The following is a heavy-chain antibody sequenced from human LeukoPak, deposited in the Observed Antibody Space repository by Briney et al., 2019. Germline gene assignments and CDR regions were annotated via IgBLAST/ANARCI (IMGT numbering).Heavy chain of an antibody. CDR2: ITSSSSYI. D-gene: IGHD6-19*01. CDR1: GFTFSSYN. J-gene: IGHJ4*02. V-gene: IGHV3-21*01. CDR3: ASALSGWAAG. Sequence: GGSLRLSCVVSGFTFSSYNMNWVRQAPGKGLEWVSSITSSSSYIYYADSVKGRFTISRDNVKNSLYLQMNSLRVDDTAVYYCASALSGWAAGWGQGTLVTVSS.